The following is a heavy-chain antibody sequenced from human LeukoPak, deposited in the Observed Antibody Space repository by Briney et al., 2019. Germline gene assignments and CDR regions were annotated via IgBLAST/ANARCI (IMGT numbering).Heavy chain of an antibody. CDR2: IIPIFGTA. V-gene: IGHV1-69*01. CDR1: GGTFSSYA. Sequence: GSSVKVSCKASGGTFSSYAISGVRQAPGQGLEWMGGIIPIFGTANYAQKFQGRVTITADESTSTAYMELSSLRSEDTAVYYCARMVAATPDWFDPWGQGTLVTVSS. CDR3: ARMVAATPDWFDP. J-gene: IGHJ5*02. D-gene: IGHD2-15*01.